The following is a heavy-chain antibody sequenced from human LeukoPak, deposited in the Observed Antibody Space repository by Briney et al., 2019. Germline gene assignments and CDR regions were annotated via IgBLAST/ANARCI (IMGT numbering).Heavy chain of an antibody. CDR3: ARAAGVAAISRAGGYFDY. V-gene: IGHV1-69*13. CDR1: GGTFSSYA. CDR2: IIPIFGTA. Sequence: ASVKVSCKASGGTFSSYAISWVRQAPGQGLEWMGGIIPIFGTANYAQKFQGRVTITADESTSTAYMELSSLRAEDTAVYYCARAAGVAAISRAGGYFDYWGQGTLVTVSS. D-gene: IGHD2-15*01. J-gene: IGHJ4*02.